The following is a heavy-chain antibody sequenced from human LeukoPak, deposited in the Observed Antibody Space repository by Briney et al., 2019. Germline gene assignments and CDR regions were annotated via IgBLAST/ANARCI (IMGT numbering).Heavy chain of an antibody. J-gene: IGHJ4*02. CDR2: IIPMFGTA. CDR1: GGTFTRYA. V-gene: IGHV1-69*06. D-gene: IGHD3-22*01. Sequence: ASVKVSCKASGGTFTRYAISWVRQAPGQGLEWMGGIIPMFGTANYAQKFQGRVTITADKSTSTAYMELSSLKASDTAMYYCARARGGYYYDTSGFDYWGQGTLVTVSS. CDR3: ARARGGYYYDTSGFDY.